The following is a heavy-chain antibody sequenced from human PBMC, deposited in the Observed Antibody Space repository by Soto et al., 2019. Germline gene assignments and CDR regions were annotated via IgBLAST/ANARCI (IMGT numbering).Heavy chain of an antibody. CDR3: ARESEDLTSNFDY. CDR1: GFTFTRYN. CDR2: ISSTTNYI. Sequence: GGTLRLSCAASGFTFTRYNMNWVRQAPGKGLEWISSISSTTNYIYYGDSMKGRFTISRDNAKNSLYLEMNSLRAEDTAVYYCARESEDLTSNFDYWGQGTLVTVSS. V-gene: IGHV3-21*06. J-gene: IGHJ4*02.